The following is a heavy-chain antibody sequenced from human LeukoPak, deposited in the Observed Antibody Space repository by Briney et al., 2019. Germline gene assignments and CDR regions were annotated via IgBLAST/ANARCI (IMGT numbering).Heavy chain of an antibody. V-gene: IGHV1-69*05. CDR3: ASSKALRFLEWSGPPFDY. J-gene: IGHJ4*02. Sequence: GASVKVSCKASGGTFSSYAISWVRQAPGQGLEWMGGIIPIFGTANYAQKFQGRVTNTTDESTSTAYMELSSLRSEDTAVYYCASSKALRFLEWSGPPFDYWGQGTLVTVSS. CDR1: GGTFSSYA. CDR2: IIPIFGTA. D-gene: IGHD3-3*01.